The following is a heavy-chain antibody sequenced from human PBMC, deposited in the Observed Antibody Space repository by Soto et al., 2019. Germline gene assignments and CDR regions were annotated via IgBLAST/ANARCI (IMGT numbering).Heavy chain of an antibody. CDR3: AREPVDDYYDSSGPFDAFDI. CDR1: GFTFSSYA. D-gene: IGHD3-22*01. Sequence: PGGSLRLACAASGFTFSSYAMHWVRQAPGKGLEWVAVISYDGSNKYYADSVKGRFTISRDNSKNTLYLQMNSLRAEDTAVYYCAREPVDDYYDSSGPFDAFDIWGQGTMVTVSS. CDR2: ISYDGSNK. J-gene: IGHJ3*02. V-gene: IGHV3-30-3*01.